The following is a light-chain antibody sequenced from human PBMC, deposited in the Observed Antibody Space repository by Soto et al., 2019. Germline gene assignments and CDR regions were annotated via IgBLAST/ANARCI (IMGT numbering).Light chain of an antibody. V-gene: IGKV1-5*01. J-gene: IGKJ2*01. CDR1: QSISSL. Sequence: DIQMTQFPSTLSASVGDRVSITCRASQSISSLLAWYQQKPGKAPKLLIYDASSLESGVPSRFSGSGSGTEFTLTISSLQPDDFATYCGQQYGSYVYTFGQGTKLEIK. CDR2: DAS. CDR3: QQYGSYVYT.